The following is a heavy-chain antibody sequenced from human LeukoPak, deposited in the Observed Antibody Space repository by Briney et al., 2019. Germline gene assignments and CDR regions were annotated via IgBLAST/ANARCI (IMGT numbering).Heavy chain of an antibody. V-gene: IGHV3-21*01. CDR2: ISSSSTYI. Sequence: TGGSLRLSCGASGFTFSSYSMSWVRQAPGKGLEWVSSISSSSTYIYYVDSVKGRFTISRDDAKNSLYLQMNSLGPEDTALYYCARDWSGDDYWGQGTLVTVSS. D-gene: IGHD3-3*01. CDR3: ARDWSGDDY. CDR1: GFTFSSYS. J-gene: IGHJ4*02.